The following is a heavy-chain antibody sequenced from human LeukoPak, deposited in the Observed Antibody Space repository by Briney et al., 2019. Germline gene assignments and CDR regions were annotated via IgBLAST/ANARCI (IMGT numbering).Heavy chain of an antibody. CDR3: ARVEYYYGSGSYFDY. CDR2: IYYSGST. CDR1: GVSISSYY. D-gene: IGHD3-10*01. J-gene: IGHJ4*02. V-gene: IGHV4-59*01. Sequence: SETLSLTCTVSGVSISSYYWSWLRQPPGKGLEWIGYIYYSGSTNYNPSLKSRVTISVDTSKNQFSLKLSSVTAADTAVYYCARVEYYYGSGSYFDYWGQGTLVTVSS.